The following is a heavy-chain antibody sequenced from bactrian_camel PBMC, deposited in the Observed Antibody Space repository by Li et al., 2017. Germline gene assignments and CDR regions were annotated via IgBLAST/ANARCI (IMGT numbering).Heavy chain of an antibody. Sequence: HVQLVESGGGSAQTGGSLRLSCVASGNIPHLIAWFRQAPGKEREGVAVRDTDGTTAYANSVKGRFTVSQDNAKKTLSLQMTSLKPEDTAMYYCVADRRREGCLALRDTTYATWGQGTQVT. CDR1: GNIPHL. CDR2: RDTDGTT. J-gene: IGHJ6*01. V-gene: IGHV3S57*01. D-gene: IGHD7*01. CDR3: VADRRREGCLALRDTTYAT.